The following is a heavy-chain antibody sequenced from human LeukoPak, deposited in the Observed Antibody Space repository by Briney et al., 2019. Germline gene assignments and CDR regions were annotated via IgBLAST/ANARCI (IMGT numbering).Heavy chain of an antibody. V-gene: IGHV3-7*04. CDR2: IKEDGSEK. Sequence: GGSLRLSCAASGFTFSSHWMTWVRQAPGKGLEWVANIKEDGSEKYYVDSVKGRFTISRHNAKNSLLLQMSSLRAEDTAVYYCARARIDYWGREPWSPSPQ. J-gene: IGHJ4*02. CDR3: ARARIDY. D-gene: IGHD1-14*01. CDR1: GFTFSSHW.